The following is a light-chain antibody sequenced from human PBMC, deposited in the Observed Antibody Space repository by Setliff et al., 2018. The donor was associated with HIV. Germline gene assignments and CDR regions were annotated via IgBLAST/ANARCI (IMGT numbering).Light chain of an antibody. J-gene: IGLJ1*01. Sequence: QSALTQPASVSGSPGQSITISCTGISSDVGGYYSVSWYQQHPGKAPKLMIYDVINRPSGVSNRFSGSRSGNTASLTISGLQVEDEADYYCSSYTTRSTLYVFGSGTKVTVL. CDR2: DVI. CDR3: SSYTTRSTLYV. V-gene: IGLV2-14*03. CDR1: SSDVGGYYS.